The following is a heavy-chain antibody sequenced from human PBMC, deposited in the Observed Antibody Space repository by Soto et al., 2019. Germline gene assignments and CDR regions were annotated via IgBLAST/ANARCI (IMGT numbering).Heavy chain of an antibody. CDR2: IYHSGST. Sequence: QVQLQESGPGLVKPSGTLSLTCAVSGGSISSSHWWSWVRQPPGKGLEWIGEIYHSGSTNYNPSYKSRATISVDKSKNQFSLILSSVPAADTAVYYWAGSGGGEDYWGQGTLVTVSS. CDR3: AGSGGGEDY. D-gene: IGHD3-16*01. V-gene: IGHV4-4*02. J-gene: IGHJ4*02. CDR1: GGSISSSHW.